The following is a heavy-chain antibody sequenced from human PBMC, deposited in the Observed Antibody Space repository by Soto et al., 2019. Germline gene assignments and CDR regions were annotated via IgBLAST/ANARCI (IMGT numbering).Heavy chain of an antibody. D-gene: IGHD3-22*01. CDR3: ARRNYYDSSVDY. V-gene: IGHV1-18*01. Sequence: VHLEQSGVEVKKPGASVKVSCEASGYTFTSFSIASVRQAPGQGLEWMGWISGDSGDTNYAQDFQGRVTMTTDTSTSTAYMELRSLRSDDTAVYYCARRNYYDSSVDYWGQGTLVTVAS. CDR1: GYTFTSFS. J-gene: IGHJ4*02. CDR2: ISGDSGDT.